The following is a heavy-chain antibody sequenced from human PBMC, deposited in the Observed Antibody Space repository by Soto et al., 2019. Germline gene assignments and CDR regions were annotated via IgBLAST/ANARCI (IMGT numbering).Heavy chain of an antibody. D-gene: IGHD4-17*01. CDR1: GFTFSSYG. CDR3: ARDSPAAEYGDYEYYYGMDV. J-gene: IGHJ6*02. CDR2: IWYDGSNK. Sequence: PGGSLRLSCAASGFTFSSYGMHWVRQAPGKGLEWVAVIWYDGSNKYYADSVKGRFTISRDNSKNTLYLQMNSLRAEDTAVYYCARDSPAAEYGDYEYYYGMDVWGQGTTVTVSS. V-gene: IGHV3-33*01.